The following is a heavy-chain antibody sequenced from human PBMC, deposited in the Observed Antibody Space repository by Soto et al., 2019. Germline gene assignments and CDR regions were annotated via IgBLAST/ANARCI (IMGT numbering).Heavy chain of an antibody. CDR2: IKSNSVGGTT. CDR3: TAYSPATYCCGGPCFSVQTTLRVP. D-gene: IGHD2-15*01. J-gene: IGHJ5*02. V-gene: IGHV3-15*01. Sequence: EVHLVESGGGLVKAGGSLTLSCAASGLSFSNVWMSWVRQAPGKGPEWVGNIKSNSVGGTTDYTAPVKGRITISRGDSNETLSLQTTNLHTDDTDVYCFTAYSPATYCCGGPCFSVQTTLRVPWDQGILVNVSS. CDR1: GLSFSNVW.